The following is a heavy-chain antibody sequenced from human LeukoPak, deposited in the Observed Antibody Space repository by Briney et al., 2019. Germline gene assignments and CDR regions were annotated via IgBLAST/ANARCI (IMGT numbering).Heavy chain of an antibody. J-gene: IGHJ4*02. V-gene: IGHV4-30-4*08. CDR1: GGSISSGDYY. D-gene: IGHD2-8*01. CDR2: IYYSGST. CDR3: ARTKDYFDY. Sequence: PSEALSLTCTVSGGSISSGDYYWSWIRQPPGKGPEWIGYIYYSGSTYYNPSLKSRVTISVDTSKNQFSLKLSSVTAADTAVYYCARTKDYFDYWGQGTLVTVSS.